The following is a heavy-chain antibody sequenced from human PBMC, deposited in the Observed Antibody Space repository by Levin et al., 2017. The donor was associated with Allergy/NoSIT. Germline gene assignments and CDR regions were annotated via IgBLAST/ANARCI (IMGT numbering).Heavy chain of an antibody. CDR1: GGSISSSSYY. J-gene: IGHJ4*02. CDR3: ARHSRWGDFWSGYSYH. Sequence: SETLSLTCTVSGGSISSSSYYWGWIRQPPGKGLEWIGSIYYSGSTYYNPSLKSRVTISVDTSKNQFSLKLSSVTAADTAVYYCARHSRWGDFWSGYSYHWGQGTLVTVSS. D-gene: IGHD3-3*01. CDR2: IYYSGST. V-gene: IGHV4-39*01.